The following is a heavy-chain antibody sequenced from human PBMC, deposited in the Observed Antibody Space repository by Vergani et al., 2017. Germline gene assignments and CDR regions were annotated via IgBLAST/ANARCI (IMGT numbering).Heavy chain of an antibody. Sequence: VELVESGGGLVQPGGSLRLSCAASGFTFNEYWMHWARQVPGKGLVWVSGMNGDGDTISYADSVKGRFTISRDNAKNTFFLQMNSLRAEDTAVYYCARARKFRFGVVWENWFDPWGQGTLVTVSS. J-gene: IGHJ5*02. V-gene: IGHV3-74*01. CDR1: GFTFNEYW. D-gene: IGHD3-3*01. CDR2: MNGDGDTI. CDR3: ARARKFRFGVVWENWFDP.